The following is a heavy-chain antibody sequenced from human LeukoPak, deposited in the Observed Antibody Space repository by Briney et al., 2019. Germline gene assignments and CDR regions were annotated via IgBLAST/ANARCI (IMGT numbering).Heavy chain of an antibody. CDR3: AREDPGHWSRRAFDI. CDR2: IYGGGNT. CDR1: GSSFSGSA. V-gene: IGHV3-53*01. D-gene: IGHD2-8*02. J-gene: IGHJ3*02. Sequence: AGGSLRLSCAASGSSFSGSAIHWVRQASGKGLEWVSVIYGGGNTYYADSVKGRFTISRDNSKNTLYLQMNSLSAEDTAVYYCAREDPGHWSRRAFDIWGQGTVVTVTS.